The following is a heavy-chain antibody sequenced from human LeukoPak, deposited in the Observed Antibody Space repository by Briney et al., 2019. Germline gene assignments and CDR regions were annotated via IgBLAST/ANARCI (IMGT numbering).Heavy chain of an antibody. V-gene: IGHV3-30*03. CDR3: ARMNAGYSGYDY. D-gene: IGHD5-12*01. CDR2: ISYDGSNK. CDR1: GFTFSSYG. J-gene: IGHJ4*02. Sequence: PGGSLRLSCAASGFTFSSYGMHWVRQAPGKGLEWVAVISYDGSNKYYADSVKGRFTISRDNSKNTLYLQMNSLRADDTAVYYCARMNAGYSGYDYWGQGTLVTVSS.